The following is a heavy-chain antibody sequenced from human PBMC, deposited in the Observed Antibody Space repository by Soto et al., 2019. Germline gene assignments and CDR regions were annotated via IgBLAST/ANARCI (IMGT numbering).Heavy chain of an antibody. CDR1: GFSLSTSGMC. D-gene: IGHD4-4*01. V-gene: IGHV2-70*01. CDR3: ARIRVKTKAVTLPYYFYYGMDV. J-gene: IGHJ6*02. CDR2: IDWDDHK. Sequence: SVPTRVNRIKALTLTCTFSGFSLSTSGMCVNWIRPPPRKALECRALIDWDDHKYYSTSLKTRLTICKDTSKNQVVLTMTNMDPVDTATYYCARIRVKTKAVTLPYYFYYGMDVWGQGTTVTVSS.